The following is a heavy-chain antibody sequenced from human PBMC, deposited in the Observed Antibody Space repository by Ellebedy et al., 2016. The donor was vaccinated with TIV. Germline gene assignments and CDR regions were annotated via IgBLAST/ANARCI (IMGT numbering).Heavy chain of an antibody. D-gene: IGHD2-2*02. CDR3: AKDHTLLYYYYMDV. V-gene: IGHV3-30*18. CDR1: GFSSGFSFSSYG. Sequence: GGSLRLSXAASGFSSGFSFSSYGMHWVRQAPGRGLEWVAVITYDGANKYYADPVKGRFTISRDNSKNTLYLQMNSLRAEDTAVYYCAKDHTLLYYYYMDVWGKGTTVSVSS. CDR2: ITYDGANK. J-gene: IGHJ6*03.